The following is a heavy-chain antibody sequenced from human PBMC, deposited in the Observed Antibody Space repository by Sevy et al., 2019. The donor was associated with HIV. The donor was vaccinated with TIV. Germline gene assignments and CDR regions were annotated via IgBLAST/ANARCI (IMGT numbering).Heavy chain of an antibody. CDR3: ARDSSYALDV. V-gene: IGHV3-74*03. Sequence: GGSLRLSCAASGFTFSNSWMHWVRQVPGKGLVWVSYINSDGSTTTYADSVKGRFAISRDNATNTVYLQMNSLRAEDTAVYYCARDSSYALDVWGQGTTVTVSS. CDR2: INSDGSTT. CDR1: GFTFSNSW. J-gene: IGHJ6*02.